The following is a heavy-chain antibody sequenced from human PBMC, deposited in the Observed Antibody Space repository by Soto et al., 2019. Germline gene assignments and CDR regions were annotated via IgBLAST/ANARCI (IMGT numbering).Heavy chain of an antibody. V-gene: IGHV3-48*02. J-gene: IGHJ6*02. D-gene: IGHD3-3*01. CDR2: ISSSSSTI. Sequence: PGGSLRLSCAASGFTFSSYSMNWVRQAPGKGLEWVSYISSSSSTIYYADSVKGRFTISRDNAKNSLYLQMNSLRDEDTAVYYCARDLAPSPDFWSGYYTGRAYYYYYGMDVWGQGTTVTVSS. CDR1: GFTFSSYS. CDR3: ARDLAPSPDFWSGYYTGRAYYYYYGMDV.